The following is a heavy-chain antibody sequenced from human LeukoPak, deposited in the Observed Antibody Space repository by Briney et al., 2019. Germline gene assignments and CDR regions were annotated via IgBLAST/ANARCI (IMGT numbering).Heavy chain of an antibody. CDR3: ARDRTYFSDY. V-gene: IGHV3-33*01. Sequence: GGSLRLSCAASGFTFRSAGMHWVRQAPGKGLEWVAVINYDGSNKYYADSVKGRSTISRDNSKNTLYLQMNSLRAEDTAVYYCARDRTYFSDYWGQGTLVTVSS. J-gene: IGHJ4*02. CDR1: GFTFRSAG. CDR2: INYDGSNK.